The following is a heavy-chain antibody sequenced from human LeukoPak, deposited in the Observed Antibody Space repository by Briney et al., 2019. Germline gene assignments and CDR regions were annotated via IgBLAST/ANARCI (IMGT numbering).Heavy chain of an antibody. Sequence: PSETLSLTCAVYGGSFSGHYWSWIRQPPGKGLEWIGEINHSGSTNYNPSLESRVTISVDTSKNHFSLKLSSVTAADTAVYYCAGGQYYDLWSGYYVDWGQGTLVTVSA. J-gene: IGHJ4*02. CDR2: INHSGST. CDR3: AGGQYYDLWSGYYVD. V-gene: IGHV4-34*01. CDR1: GGSFSGHY. D-gene: IGHD3-3*01.